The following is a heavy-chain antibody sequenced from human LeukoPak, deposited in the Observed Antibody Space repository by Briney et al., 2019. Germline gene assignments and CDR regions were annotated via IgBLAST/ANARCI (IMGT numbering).Heavy chain of an antibody. CDR3: ARVWYYDSSGYRVKAFDI. Sequence: SETLSLTCTVSGGSISNGNHFWTWIRQPAGKGLEWIGRIFASGSTNYNPSLESRLTISIDTSKNQFSLKLSSVTAADTAVYYCARVWYYDSSGYRVKAFDIWGQGTMVTVSS. V-gene: IGHV4-61*02. CDR2: IFASGST. D-gene: IGHD3-22*01. J-gene: IGHJ3*02. CDR1: GGSISNGNHF.